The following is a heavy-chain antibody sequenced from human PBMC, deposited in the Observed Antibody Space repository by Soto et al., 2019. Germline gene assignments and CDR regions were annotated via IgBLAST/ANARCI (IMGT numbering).Heavy chain of an antibody. Sequence: QVQLQESGPGLVKPSQTLSLTCTVSGGFISSGDYYWNWIRQLPGKGLEWIGYIEHSGSSFYNPSFKGRVAFALVTSKNQFSLKLNSVTAADTAVYYCAREVVPATVDFYYYYIDFWGKGTTVTVSS. V-gene: IGHV4-31*03. CDR1: GGFISSGDYY. CDR3: AREVVPATVDFYYYYIDF. CDR2: IEHSGSS. D-gene: IGHD2-2*01. J-gene: IGHJ6*03.